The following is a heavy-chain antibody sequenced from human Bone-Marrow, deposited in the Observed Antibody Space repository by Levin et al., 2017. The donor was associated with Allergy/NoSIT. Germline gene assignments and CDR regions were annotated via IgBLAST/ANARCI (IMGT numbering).Heavy chain of an antibody. J-gene: IGHJ4*02. CDR1: GGSFSSYY. D-gene: IGHD6-13*01. CDR3: ARHGLQLAPLDY. Sequence: ASETLSLTCTVSGGSFSSYYWTWIRQPPGKGLEWIAYIHNSGSTNYNPSLKSRVTISLDTSKNQFSLKLSSVTAADTAVYYCARHGLQLAPLDYWGQGTLVTVSS. CDR2: IHNSGST. V-gene: IGHV4-59*08.